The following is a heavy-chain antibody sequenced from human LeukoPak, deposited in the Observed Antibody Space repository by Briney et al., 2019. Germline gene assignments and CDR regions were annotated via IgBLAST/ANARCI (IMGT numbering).Heavy chain of an antibody. V-gene: IGHV3-48*03. CDR2: ITSSGNTI. Sequence: GGSLRLSCAASGFTFSSYEMNWVRQAPGKGLEWVSFITSSGNTIYYADSVKGRFTISRDNSKNSLYLQMNSLRAHDTAVYYCARLRSKYWFDPWGEGGLVSVCS. CDR1: GFTFSSYE. CDR3: ARLRSKYWFDP. J-gene: IGHJ5*02. D-gene: IGHD4-11*01.